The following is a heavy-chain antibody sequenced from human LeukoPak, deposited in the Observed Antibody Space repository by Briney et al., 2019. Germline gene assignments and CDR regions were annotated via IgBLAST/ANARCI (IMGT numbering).Heavy chain of an antibody. CDR1: GFTFSTYW. D-gene: IGHD2-2*01. CDR2: IKQDGSEK. J-gene: IGHJ4*02. Sequence: GGSLRLSCAASGFTFSTYWMSWVRQAPGKGLEWVANIKQDGSEKYYVDSVKGRFTISRDNVKNSLYLQMNSLRAEDTAVYYCARDSLVVPAAVGNFDYWGQGTLVTVSS. CDR3: ARDSLVVPAAVGNFDY. V-gene: IGHV3-7*03.